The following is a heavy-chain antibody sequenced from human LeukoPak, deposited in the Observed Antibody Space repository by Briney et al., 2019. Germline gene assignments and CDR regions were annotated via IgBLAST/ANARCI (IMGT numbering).Heavy chain of an antibody. CDR3: ARGARRGYSGYVHYLDY. Sequence: SETLSLTCAVYGGSFSGYYWSWIRQPPGKGLEWIGEINHSGGTNYNPSLKSRVTISVDTSKNQFSLKLSSVTAADTAVYYCARGARRGYSGYVHYLDYWGQGTLVTVSS. J-gene: IGHJ4*02. CDR1: GGSFSGYY. CDR2: INHSGGT. D-gene: IGHD5-12*01. V-gene: IGHV4-34*01.